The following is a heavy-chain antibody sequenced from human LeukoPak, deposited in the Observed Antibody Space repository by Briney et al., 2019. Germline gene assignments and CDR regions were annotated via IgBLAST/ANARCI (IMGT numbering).Heavy chain of an antibody. V-gene: IGHV1-2*02. J-gene: IGHJ4*02. CDR3: ARRGVGRTEDY. CDR2: INPNSGGT. D-gene: IGHD1-1*01. CDR1: GYTFTGYY. Sequence: ASVTVSFTASGYTFTGYYMHWVRQAPGQGREWMGWINPNSGGTNYAQKFQGRVTMTRDTSISTAYMELSRLRSDDTAVYYCARRGVGRTEDYWGQGTLVTVSS.